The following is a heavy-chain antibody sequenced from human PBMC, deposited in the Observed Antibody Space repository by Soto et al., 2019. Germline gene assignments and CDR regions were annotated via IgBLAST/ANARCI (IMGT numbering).Heavy chain of an antibody. CDR1: GGSLSTPVW. CDR3: ARAHDFWGGRQQPIDS. V-gene: IGHV4-4*02. J-gene: IGHJ4*02. D-gene: IGHD3-3*01. CDR2: VFHSGSA. Sequence: SETLSLTCGVSGGSLSTPVWWSWVRLPPGKGLEWIGEVFHSGSANYNPSPQSRVTISLDKSTNQFSLRLSSVTAADTAVYYCARAHDFWGGRQQPIDSWGQGTLVTVSS.